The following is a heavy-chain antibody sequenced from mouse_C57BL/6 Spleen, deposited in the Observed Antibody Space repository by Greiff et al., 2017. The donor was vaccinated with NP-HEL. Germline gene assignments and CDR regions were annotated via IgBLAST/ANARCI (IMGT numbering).Heavy chain of an antibody. Sequence: EVKLMESGGGLVKPGGSLKLSCAASGFTFSDYGMHWVRQAPEKGLEWVAYISSGSSTIYYADTVKGRFTISRDNAKNTLFLQMTSLRSEDTAMYYCARSPYYYGSRKGWYFDVWGTGTTVTVSS. CDR1: GFTFSDYG. V-gene: IGHV5-17*01. D-gene: IGHD1-1*01. J-gene: IGHJ1*03. CDR2: ISSGSSTI. CDR3: ARSPYYYGSRKGWYFDV.